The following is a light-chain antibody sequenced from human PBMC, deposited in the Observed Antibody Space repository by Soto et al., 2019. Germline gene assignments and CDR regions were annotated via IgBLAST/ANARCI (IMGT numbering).Light chain of an antibody. Sequence: DIQMTQTPSSLSASVGDRVTITYRASQSISTYLNWYRQKPGKAPEVLIYAASSLQSGAPSRFSGSGSGTDFSLTISSLQPEDSATYYCQQSYISPLSFGGGTKVEIK. CDR3: QQSYISPLS. V-gene: IGKV1-39*01. J-gene: IGKJ4*01. CDR1: QSISTY. CDR2: AAS.